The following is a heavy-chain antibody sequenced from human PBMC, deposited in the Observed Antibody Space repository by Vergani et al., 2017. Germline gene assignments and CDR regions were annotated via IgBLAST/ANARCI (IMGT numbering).Heavy chain of an antibody. V-gene: IGHV4-39*01. CDR3: ARTESFILRYFHWAL. CDR2: IYHSGGA. CDR1: GGSITCSSYY. D-gene: IGHD3-9*01. Sequence: QLHLQESGPGLVKPSETLSLTCTVSGGSITCSSYYWGWIRQPPGKGLEWIGNIYHSGGAYYNPSLKGRVTISVDRSKNQFSLEVTSVTAADTAIYFCARTESFILRYFHWALWGQGTLVTVSS. J-gene: IGHJ4*02.